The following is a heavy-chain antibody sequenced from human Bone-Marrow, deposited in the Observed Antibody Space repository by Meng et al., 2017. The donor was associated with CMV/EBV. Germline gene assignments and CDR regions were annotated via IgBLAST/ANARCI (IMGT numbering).Heavy chain of an antibody. D-gene: IGHD3-22*01. V-gene: IGHV4-39*07. Sequence: SETLSLTCTVSGGSISSTGYYWGWIRQPPGKGLEWIGSIYYSGSTYSNPSLKSRVTISVDTSKNQFSLRLRSVTAADTAGDTAVYYCARSRASWVGSSGYLDFWGQGTLVTVSS. CDR3: ARSRASWVGSSGYLDF. J-gene: IGHJ4*02. CDR2: IYYSGST. CDR1: GGSISSTGYY.